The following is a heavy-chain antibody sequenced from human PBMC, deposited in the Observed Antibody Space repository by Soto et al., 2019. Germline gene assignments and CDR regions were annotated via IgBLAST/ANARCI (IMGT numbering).Heavy chain of an antibody. D-gene: IGHD1-7*01. V-gene: IGHV1-18*01. CDR3: ARGAGELELGSYYGMDV. Sequence: QVQLVQSGAEVKKPGASVKVSCKASGYTFTSYGISWVRQAPGQGLEWMGGMSAYNGNTNYAQKLQGRVTMTTDTSTSTAYMELRSLRSDDTAVYYCARGAGELELGSYYGMDVWGQGTTVTVSS. CDR1: GYTFTSYG. J-gene: IGHJ6*02. CDR2: MSAYNGNT.